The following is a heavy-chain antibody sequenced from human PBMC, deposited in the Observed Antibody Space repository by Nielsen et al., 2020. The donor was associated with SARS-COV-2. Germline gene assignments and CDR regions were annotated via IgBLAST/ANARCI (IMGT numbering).Heavy chain of an antibody. CDR1: GVSFNSNYW. J-gene: IGHJ6*03. CDR2: IHHSGST. V-gene: IGHV4-4*02. D-gene: IGHD2-2*02. CDR3: ARRNIVVVPSPILGLGPFFSSYYVDV. Sequence: SETLSLTCAVSGVSFNSNYWWSWVRQPPGKGLEWIGEIHHSGSTNYAPSLKSRVSMSVDKSKSQLSLRLRSVTAADTAVYYCARRNIVVVPSPILGLGPFFSSYYVDVWGKGTAVTVSS.